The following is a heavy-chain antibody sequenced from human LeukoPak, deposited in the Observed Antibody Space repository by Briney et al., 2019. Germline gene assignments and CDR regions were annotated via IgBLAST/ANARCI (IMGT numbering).Heavy chain of an antibody. CDR3: AKDAPGYSYGPDGY. D-gene: IGHD5-18*01. CDR2: ISGDGIRA. CDR1: GFTFDDYA. V-gene: IGHV3-43*02. J-gene: IGHJ4*02. Sequence: PGGSLRLSCAASGFTFDDYAMHWVRQAPGKCLEWVSLISGDGIRAYYADSVKGRFTISRDNSKNSLYLQMNSLRTEDTALYYCAKDAPGYSYGPDGYWGQGTLVTVSS.